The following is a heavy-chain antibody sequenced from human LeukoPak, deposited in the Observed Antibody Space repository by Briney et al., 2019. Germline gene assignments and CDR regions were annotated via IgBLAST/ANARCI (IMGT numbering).Heavy chain of an antibody. CDR1: GGSFTAFY. V-gene: IGHV4-59*01. J-gene: IGHJ4*02. CDR3: ARGGGWGNWNDAVDY. CDR2: IHNSGST. Sequence: PSETLSLTCTVYGGSFTAFYWSWIRQTPGKGLEWIGYIHNSGSTKYNPSLKSPVSISVDTSKNQFSLKVNSVTAADTAVYYCARGGGWGNWNDAVDYWGQGTLVTVSS. D-gene: IGHD1-1*01.